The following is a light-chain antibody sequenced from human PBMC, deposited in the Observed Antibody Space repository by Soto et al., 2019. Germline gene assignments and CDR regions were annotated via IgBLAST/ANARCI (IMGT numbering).Light chain of an antibody. CDR2: TAS. CDR1: QSIMTH. V-gene: IGKV1-39*01. CDR3: QQSYSTPRT. Sequence: DIQMTQSPSSLSASVGDRVTITCRASQSIMTHLNWYQHKSGKAPKLLIYTASNLHSGVPSRFSGSGSGTDFTLTISSLQPEDFATYYCQQSYSTPRTFGQGTKVDIK. J-gene: IGKJ1*01.